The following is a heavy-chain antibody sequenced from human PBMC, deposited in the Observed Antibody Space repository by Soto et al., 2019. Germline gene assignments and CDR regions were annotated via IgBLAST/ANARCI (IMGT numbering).Heavy chain of an antibody. Sequence: EVQLLESGGDLVQRGGSLRLSCAASGFAFNNYAMSWVRQAPGKGPEWVSGISGSGGSTKYADSVKGRFTISRDNSKNTLYPQMSSLRAEDTAVYYCAKDLSYWYMGNFDYWGQGTLVTVSS. V-gene: IGHV3-23*01. CDR2: ISGSGGST. J-gene: IGHJ4*02. D-gene: IGHD2-8*02. CDR3: AKDLSYWYMGNFDY. CDR1: GFAFNNYA.